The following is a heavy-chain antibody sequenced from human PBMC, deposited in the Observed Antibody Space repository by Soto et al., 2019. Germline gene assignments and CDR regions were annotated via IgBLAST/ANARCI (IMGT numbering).Heavy chain of an antibody. D-gene: IGHD3-22*01. CDR1: WCRFSDYC. CDR2: ISSSGTYT. J-gene: IGHJ4*02. Sequence: HCSGGAWCRFSDYCMSWIRQAPGKGLEWISYISSSGTYTNYADSVRGRFTMSRDSAKNSLYLQMDGLRAEDTAVYYCARAKLVVEGRFDYWGQGTLVTVSS. V-gene: IGHV3-11*06. CDR3: ARAKLVVEGRFDY.